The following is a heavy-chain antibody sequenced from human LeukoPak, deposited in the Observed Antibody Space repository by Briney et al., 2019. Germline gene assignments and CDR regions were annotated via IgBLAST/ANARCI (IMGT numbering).Heavy chain of an antibody. Sequence: ASVKVSCNASGYTFTGYYMHWVRQAPGQGLEWMGWINPNSGGTNYAQKFQGRVTMTRDTSISTAYMELSRLRSDDTAVYYCARGATVVTLYYYYYMDVWGKGTTVTVSS. CDR1: GYTFTGYY. CDR3: ARGATVVTLYYYYYMDV. D-gene: IGHD4-23*01. CDR2: INPNSGGT. V-gene: IGHV1-2*02. J-gene: IGHJ6*03.